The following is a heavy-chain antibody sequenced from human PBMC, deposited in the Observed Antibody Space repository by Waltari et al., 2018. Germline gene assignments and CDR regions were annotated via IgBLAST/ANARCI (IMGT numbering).Heavy chain of an antibody. V-gene: IGHV3-74*01. J-gene: IGHJ4*02. Sequence: EVQLVESGGGFIQPGGSMRLSCAVSGFTFSSYWMHWGRQAPGKGLVWVSRIRGDGSFTSYADSVNGRFTISRDNAKNTLYLQMNSLRAEETAVYYCVRSGSSTPFDYWGQGTLVTVSS. CDR1: GFTFSSYW. D-gene: IGHD6-6*01. CDR2: IRGDGSFT. CDR3: VRSGSSTPFDY.